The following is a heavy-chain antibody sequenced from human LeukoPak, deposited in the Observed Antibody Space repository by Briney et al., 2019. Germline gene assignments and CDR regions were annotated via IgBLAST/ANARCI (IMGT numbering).Heavy chain of an antibody. V-gene: IGHV3-15*01. Sequence: GGSLRLSCAASGFTFSNAWVCWGRQAPGEGLEWVCRIISRTDGGTTDYAAPVKGRFTISRDDSRNTLYLQMNTLKTEVTAVYYCTTDALGFFDCCGQGTLVTVSS. CDR2: IISRTDGGTT. CDR3: TTDALGFFDC. CDR1: GFTFSNAW. D-gene: IGHD3-16*01. J-gene: IGHJ4*02.